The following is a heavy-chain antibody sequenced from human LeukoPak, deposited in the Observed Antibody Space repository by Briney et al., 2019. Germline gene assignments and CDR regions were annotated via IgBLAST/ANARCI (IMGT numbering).Heavy chain of an antibody. J-gene: IGHJ3*02. CDR1: GYTFTRYG. Sequence: ASVKVSCKASGYTFTRYGISRVRQAPGQGLEWMGWISAYNGNTNYAQKLQGRVTMTTDTSTSTAYMELRSLRSDDAVWEYCAILSREMGYCNGAFDIWGQGTIVTGSS. D-gene: IGHD5-24*01. CDR3: AILSREMGYCNGAFDI. V-gene: IGHV1-18*01. CDR2: ISAYNGNT.